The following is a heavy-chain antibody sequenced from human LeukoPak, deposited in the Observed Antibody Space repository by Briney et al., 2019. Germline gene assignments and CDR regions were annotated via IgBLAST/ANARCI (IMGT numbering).Heavy chain of an antibody. CDR3: ARASWGSSGHHFDY. V-gene: IGHV3-23*01. CDR2: IGSSGGGT. D-gene: IGHD6-13*01. J-gene: IGHJ4*02. Sequence: PGESLRLSCAASGFSFGSYVISWVRQAPGKGLEWVSAIGSSGGGTFYADSVKGRFTISRDNSKNTLYLQMSSLRAEDTALYYCARASWGSSGHHFDYWGQGTLVAVSS. CDR1: GFSFGSYV.